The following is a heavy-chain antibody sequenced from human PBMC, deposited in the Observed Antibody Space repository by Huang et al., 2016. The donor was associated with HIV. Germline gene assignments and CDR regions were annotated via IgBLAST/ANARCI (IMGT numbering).Heavy chain of an antibody. J-gene: IGHJ4*02. CDR2: ISDEAKTK. Sequence: QVQLVESGGGVVQPGRSLRISCAASGFTFSSYGMHWVRQAPGKGLECVAVISDEAKTKYYADSVKGRFSISRDNSKTTVYLQLNSLRLEDTAVYYCAKGGSAAAVLDFWGQGTLVTVSS. D-gene: IGHD6-13*01. CDR1: GFTFSSYG. V-gene: IGHV3-30*18. CDR3: AKGGSAAAVLDF.